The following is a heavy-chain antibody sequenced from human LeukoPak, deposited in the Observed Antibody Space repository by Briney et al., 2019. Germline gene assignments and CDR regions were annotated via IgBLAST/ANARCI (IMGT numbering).Heavy chain of an antibody. CDR2: ISAYNGNT. Sequence: RASVKVSCKASGYTFTSYGISRVRQAPGQGLEWMGWISAYNGNTNYAQKLQGRVTMTTDTSTSTAYMELRSLRSDDTAVYYCARDTCSSTSCYGRGYNWFDPWGQGTLVTVSS. V-gene: IGHV1-18*01. J-gene: IGHJ5*02. CDR3: ARDTCSSTSCYGRGYNWFDP. D-gene: IGHD2-2*01. CDR1: GYTFTSYG.